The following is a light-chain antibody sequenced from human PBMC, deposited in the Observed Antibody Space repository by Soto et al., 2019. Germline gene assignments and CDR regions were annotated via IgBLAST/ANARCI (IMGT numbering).Light chain of an antibody. CDR2: GAS. V-gene: IGKV3-20*01. Sequence: DIVLTQSPGTLSLSPGERATLSCRASQSVSSGYLAWYQQTLGQAPRLLIYGASSRATGIPDRFSGSGFGTDFTLTISRLEPDDFAVYYCQQYGSSLWTLGQGTKVEIK. CDR1: QSVSSGY. CDR3: QQYGSSLWT. J-gene: IGKJ1*01.